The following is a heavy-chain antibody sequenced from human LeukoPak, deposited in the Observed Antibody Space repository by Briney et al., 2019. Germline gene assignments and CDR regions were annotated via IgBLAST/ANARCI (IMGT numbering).Heavy chain of an antibody. CDR1: GYTFSSYD. V-gene: IGHV1-8*01. D-gene: IGHD6-19*01. CDR2: MNPNSGNT. CDR3: ARRVGSGWPVQH. J-gene: IGHJ1*01. Sequence: GASVKVSCKASGYTFSSYDINWVRQATGQGLEWMGWMNPNSGNTGYARKFQGRLNMTRNTSIDTAYMELSSLRSDDTAVYYCARRVGSGWPVQHWGQGTLVTGSS.